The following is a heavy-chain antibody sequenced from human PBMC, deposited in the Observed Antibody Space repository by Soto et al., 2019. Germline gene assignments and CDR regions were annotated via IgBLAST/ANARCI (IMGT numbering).Heavy chain of an antibody. V-gene: IGHV3-23*01. CDR1: GFTFNTYD. D-gene: IGHD2-21*01. CDR3: VRHWGG. J-gene: IGHJ4*01. CDR2: IATTGETT. Sequence: EVQLLESGGGLVQPGGSLRLSCAASGFTFNTYDMSWVRQAPGTGLEWVSSIATTGETTFYADSVRGRFTISVDNSKNTLFLQINTLRADDTAIYCCVRHWGGWGHGTLVSVSS.